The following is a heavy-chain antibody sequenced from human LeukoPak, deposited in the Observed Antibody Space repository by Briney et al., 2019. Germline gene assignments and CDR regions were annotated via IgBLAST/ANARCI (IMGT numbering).Heavy chain of an antibody. CDR2: ISSSGSTI. CDR1: GFTFSSYE. D-gene: IGHD3-9*01. Sequence: GGSLRLSCAASGFTFSSYEMNWVRQAPGKGLEWVSYISSSGSTIYYADSVKGRFTISRDNAKNSLYLQMNSLRAEDTAVYYCAREYNFDWSPDGMDVWGEGTTVTVSS. V-gene: IGHV3-48*03. CDR3: AREYNFDWSPDGMDV. J-gene: IGHJ6*04.